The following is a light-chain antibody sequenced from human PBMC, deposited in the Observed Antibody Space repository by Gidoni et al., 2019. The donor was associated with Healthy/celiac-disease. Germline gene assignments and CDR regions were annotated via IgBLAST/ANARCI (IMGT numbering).Light chain of an antibody. Sequence: PRSVSGSPGHSVPISCTGTSSDVGGYNYVSWYQQHPGKAPKLMIYDVSKRPSGVPDRFSGSKSGNTASLTISGLQAEDEADYYCCSYAGSYTWVFGGGTKLTVL. J-gene: IGLJ3*02. CDR1: SSDVGGYNY. CDR2: DVS. V-gene: IGLV2-11*01. CDR3: CSYAGSYTWV.